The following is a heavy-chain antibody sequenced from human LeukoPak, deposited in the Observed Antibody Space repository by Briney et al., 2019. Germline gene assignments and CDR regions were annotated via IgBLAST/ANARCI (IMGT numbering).Heavy chain of an antibody. D-gene: IGHD6-6*01. V-gene: IGHV5-51*01. Sequence: GESLKISCKGSGYSFTSYWIGWVRQMPGKGLEWMGIIYPGDSDTSYSPSFQGQVTISADKSIHTAYLQWSSLTASDTVMYYCAILTLSSASGLDYWGQGTLVTVSS. CDR3: AILTLSSASGLDY. J-gene: IGHJ4*02. CDR1: GYSFTSYW. CDR2: IYPGDSDT.